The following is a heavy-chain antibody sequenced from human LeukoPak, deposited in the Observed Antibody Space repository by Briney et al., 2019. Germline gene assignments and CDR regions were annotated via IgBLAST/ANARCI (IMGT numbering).Heavy chain of an antibody. CDR2: ISYDGSNK. CDR3: VKLGFGELFDLTWFDP. CDR1: GFTFNSYA. V-gene: IGHV3-30*04. J-gene: IGHJ5*02. D-gene: IGHD3-10*01. Sequence: PGGSLRLSCAASGFTFNSYAIHWVRQAPGKGLEWVAVISYDGSNKYYADSVKGRFTISRDNSKNTLYLQMNSLRAEDTAVYYCVKLGFGELFDLTWFDPWGQGTLVTVSS.